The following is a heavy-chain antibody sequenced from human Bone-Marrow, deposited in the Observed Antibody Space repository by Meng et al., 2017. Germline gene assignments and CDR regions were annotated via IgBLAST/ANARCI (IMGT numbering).Heavy chain of an antibody. CDR3: ARDWYRDNYYYGMDV. CDR2: IYYSGST. V-gene: IGHV4-39*07. J-gene: IGHJ6*02. D-gene: IGHD4-17*01. Sequence: SETLSLTCTVSGGSISSSSYYWGWIRQPPGKGLEWIGSIYYSGSTYYNPSLKSRVTISVDTSKNQFSLKLSSVTAADTALYYCARDWYRDNYYYGMDVWGQGTTVTVSS. CDR1: GGSISSSSYY.